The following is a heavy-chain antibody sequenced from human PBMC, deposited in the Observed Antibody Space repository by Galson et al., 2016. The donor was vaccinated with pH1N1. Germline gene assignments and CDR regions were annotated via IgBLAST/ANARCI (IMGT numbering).Heavy chain of an antibody. Sequence: QSGAEVKKPGESLKISCKASGYIFTSQWIAWVRQVPGKGLEWVGVVNPGGSTIRYSPSFQGQVTISSDTSVSTAYLQWISLSASDTAVYYVARQYDLGDCRGNAFDIWGQGTVVTGSS. J-gene: IGHJ3*02. CDR1: GYIFTSQW. CDR3: ARQYDLGDCRGNAFDI. D-gene: IGHD2-21*02. V-gene: IGHV5-51*03. CDR2: VNPGGSTI.